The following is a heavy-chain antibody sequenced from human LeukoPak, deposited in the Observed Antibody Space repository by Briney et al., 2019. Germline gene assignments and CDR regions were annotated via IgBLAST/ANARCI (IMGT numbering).Heavy chain of an antibody. V-gene: IGHV3-30*18. CDR3: AKRPSDYGDYVSYFDY. CDR1: GFSFISYG. CDR2: VSDDGRSK. Sequence: GGSLRLSCAASGFSFISYGMHWVRQAPGKGLEWVGVVSDDGRSKDYADSVKGRFTISRDNSKDTLYLQMNSLRAEDTAVYYCAKRPSDYGDYVSYFDYWGQGTLVTVSS. J-gene: IGHJ4*02. D-gene: IGHD4-17*01.